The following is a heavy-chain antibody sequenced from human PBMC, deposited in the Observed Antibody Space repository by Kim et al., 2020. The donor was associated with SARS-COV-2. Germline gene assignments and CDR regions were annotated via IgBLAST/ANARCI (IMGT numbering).Heavy chain of an antibody. Sequence: ASVKVSCKASGYTFTGYYMHWVRQAPGQGLEWMGWINPNSGGTNYVQKFQGRVTMTRDTSISTAYMELSRLRSDDTAVYYCARAKTDIAVLPAAENWFDPWGQGTLVSVSS. V-gene: IGHV1-2*02. J-gene: IGHJ5*02. CDR2: INPNSGGT. CDR1: GYTFTGYY. CDR3: ARAKTDIAVLPAAENWFDP. D-gene: IGHD2-2*01.